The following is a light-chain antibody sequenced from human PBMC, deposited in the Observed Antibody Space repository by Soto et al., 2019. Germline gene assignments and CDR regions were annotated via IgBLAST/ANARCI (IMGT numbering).Light chain of an antibody. CDR1: SSDVGGYNY. CDR2: DVS. V-gene: IGLV2-14*01. CDR3: SSYTSSSLYV. J-gene: IGLJ1*01. Sequence: QSALNQPASVSGSPGQSITISCTGTSSDVGGYNYVSWYQQHSGKAPKLTIYDVSNRPSGVSNRFSGSKSGNTASLTISGLQAEDEADYYCSSYTSSSLYVFGTGTKVTVL.